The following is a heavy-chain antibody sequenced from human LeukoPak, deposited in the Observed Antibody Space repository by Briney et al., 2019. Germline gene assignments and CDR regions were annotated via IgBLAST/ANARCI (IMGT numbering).Heavy chain of an antibody. V-gene: IGHV3-30*18. Sequence: PGGSLRLSCVASGIIFNSYGMHWVRHAPGKGLEWVAVISYEGTNKYYADAVKGRFTISRDNSKNTLYLQMNSLRAEDTAVYYFAKDSSGSYRTLDYWGQGTLVTVSS. J-gene: IGHJ4*02. D-gene: IGHD1-26*01. CDR3: AKDSSGSYRTLDY. CDR2: ISYEGTNK. CDR1: GIIFNSYG.